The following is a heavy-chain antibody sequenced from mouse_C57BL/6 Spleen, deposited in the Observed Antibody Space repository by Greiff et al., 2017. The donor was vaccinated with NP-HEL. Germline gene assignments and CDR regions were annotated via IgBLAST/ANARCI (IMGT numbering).Heavy chain of an antibody. CDR1: GYTFTSYT. CDR2: INPSSGYT. V-gene: IGHV1-4*01. CDR3: ARYREWFAY. J-gene: IGHJ3*01. Sequence: VKLVESGAELARPGASVKMSCKASGYTFTSYTMHWVKQRPGQGLEWIGYINPSSGYTKYNQKFKDKATLTADKSSSTAYMQLSSLTSEDSAVYYCARYREWFAYWGQGTLVTVSA. D-gene: IGHD3-1*01.